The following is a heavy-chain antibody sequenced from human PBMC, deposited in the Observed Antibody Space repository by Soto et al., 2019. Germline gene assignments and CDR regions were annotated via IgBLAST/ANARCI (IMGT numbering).Heavy chain of an antibody. V-gene: IGHV1-24*01. Sequence: ASVKVSCRVSGYTLTELSMHWVRQAPGKGLEWMGGFDPEDGETIYAQKFQGRVTMTEDTSTDTAYMELSSLRSEDTAVYYCATRRVVLRFLEWTPGNWFDPWGQGTLVTVSS. D-gene: IGHD3-3*01. J-gene: IGHJ5*02. CDR1: GYTLTELS. CDR2: FDPEDGET. CDR3: ATRRVVLRFLEWTPGNWFDP.